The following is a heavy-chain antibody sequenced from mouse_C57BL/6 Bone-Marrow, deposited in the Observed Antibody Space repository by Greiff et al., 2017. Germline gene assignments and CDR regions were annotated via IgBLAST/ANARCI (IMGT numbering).Heavy chain of an antibody. J-gene: IGHJ4*01. D-gene: IGHD1-1*01. CDR1: GYTFTSYW. CDR3: ASESYGSRYAMDF. V-gene: IGHV1-64*01. CDR2: INPNGGST. Sequence: QVQLQQPGAELVKPGASVKFSCKASGYTFTSYWMHWVKQRPGQGLEWIGMINPNGGSTNYNEKFKSKATLTVDKSSSTAYMQLSSLPSEDSAIYYCASESYGSRYAMDFWVRGTSATVSS.